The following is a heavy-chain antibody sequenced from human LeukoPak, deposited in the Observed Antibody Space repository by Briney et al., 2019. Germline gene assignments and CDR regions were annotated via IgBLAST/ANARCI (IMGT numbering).Heavy chain of an antibody. J-gene: IGHJ4*02. CDR3: ARDARVYSSSSEFDY. D-gene: IGHD6-6*01. CDR2: ISSNGGST. Sequence: PGGSLRLSCAASGFTFSSYAMHWVRQAPGKGLEYVSAISSNGGSTYYANSVKGRFTTSRDNSKNTLYLQMNSLRAEDTAVYYCARDARVYSSSSEFDYWGQGTLVTVSS. V-gene: IGHV3-64*01. CDR1: GFTFSSYA.